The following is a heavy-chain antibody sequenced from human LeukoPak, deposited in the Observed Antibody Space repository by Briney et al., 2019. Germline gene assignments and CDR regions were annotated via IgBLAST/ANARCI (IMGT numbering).Heavy chain of an antibody. CDR2: IYYSGST. D-gene: IGHD3-22*01. CDR3: ARDGVTSSGYWGIDY. J-gene: IGHJ4*02. V-gene: IGHV4-59*01. CDR1: GGSFSGYY. Sequence: SGTLSLTCAVYGGSFSGYYWSWIRQPPGKGLEWIGYIYYSGSTNYNPSLNSRVTISVDTSKNQFSLKLSSVTAADTAVYYCARDGVTSSGYWGIDYWGQGTLVTVSS.